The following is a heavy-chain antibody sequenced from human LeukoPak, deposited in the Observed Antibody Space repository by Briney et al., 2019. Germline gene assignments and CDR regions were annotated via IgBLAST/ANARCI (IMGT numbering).Heavy chain of an antibody. V-gene: IGHV3-30*04. CDR2: ISYDGSNK. CDR3: ARDPPIYSSSWIYYFDY. D-gene: IGHD6-13*01. CDR1: GFTFSSYA. J-gene: IGHJ4*02. Sequence: GRSLRLSCAASGFTFSSYATHWVRQAPGKGLEWVAVISYDGSNKYYADSVKGRFTISRDNSKNTLYLQMNSLRAEDTAVYYCARDPPIYSSSWIYYFDYWGQGTLVTVSS.